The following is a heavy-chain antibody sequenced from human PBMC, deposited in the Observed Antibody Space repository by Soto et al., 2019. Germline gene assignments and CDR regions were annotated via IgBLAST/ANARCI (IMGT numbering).Heavy chain of an antibody. CDR2: LSGSGGST. CDR3: SKGPLFVDY. D-gene: IGHD2-21*02. J-gene: IGHJ4*02. V-gene: IGHV3-23*01. CDR1: GFTFSSYA. Sequence: EVQLLESGGGLVQPGGSLRLSCADSGFTFSSYAMSWVRPAPGKGLGWGSALSGSGGSTYYADSVKGRFTISRDNSKKTLYLQINSLRAEDAAVYYCSKGPLFVDYWGQGSLVTVSS.